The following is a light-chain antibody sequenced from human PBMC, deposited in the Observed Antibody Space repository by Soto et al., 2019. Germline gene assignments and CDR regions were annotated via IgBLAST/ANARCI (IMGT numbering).Light chain of an antibody. CDR1: QSIRSA. V-gene: IGKV3-11*01. J-gene: IGKJ4*01. CDR2: DAS. CDR3: QQFNNWPLT. Sequence: EIVLTQSPVTLSLSPGERATLSCSASQSIRSALAWYQQKPGQPPRLLIYDASKVVTDIPDRFSGSGCGMDFTHTISSLEPENFAGYYCQQFNNWPLTFGGGTKGEIK.